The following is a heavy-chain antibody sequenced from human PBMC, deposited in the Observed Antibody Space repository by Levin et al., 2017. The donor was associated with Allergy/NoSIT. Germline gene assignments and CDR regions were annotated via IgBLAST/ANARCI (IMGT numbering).Heavy chain of an antibody. Sequence: GGSLRLSCAASGFTFSDYYMSWIRQAPGKGLEWVSYISSSGSTIYYADSVKGRFTISRDNAKNSLYLQMNSLRAEDTAVYYCATTYYDSSGLFDYWGQGTLVTVSS. CDR1: GFTFSDYY. V-gene: IGHV3-11*01. CDR2: ISSSGSTI. D-gene: IGHD3-22*01. CDR3: ATTYYDSSGLFDY. J-gene: IGHJ4*02.